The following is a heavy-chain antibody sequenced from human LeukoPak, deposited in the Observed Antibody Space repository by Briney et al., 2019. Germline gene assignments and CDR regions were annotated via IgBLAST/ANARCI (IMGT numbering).Heavy chain of an antibody. Sequence: GGSLRLSCAASGFTFSSYWMSWVRQAPREGLEWVSAVRGSGTDTYYADSVKGRFTISRDNSKNTLYLQMNSLRAEDTAIYYCAKTSRGNSGYDSPFHYWGQGTLVTVSS. J-gene: IGHJ4*02. V-gene: IGHV3-23*01. CDR1: GFTFSSYW. CDR3: AKTSRGNSGYDSPFHY. CDR2: VRGSGTDT. D-gene: IGHD5-12*01.